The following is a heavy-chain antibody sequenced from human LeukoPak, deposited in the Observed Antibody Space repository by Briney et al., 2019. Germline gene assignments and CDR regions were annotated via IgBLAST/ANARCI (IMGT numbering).Heavy chain of an antibody. V-gene: IGHV3-23*01. CDR3: AKGVLGRYYFDY. J-gene: IGHJ4*02. D-gene: IGHD2/OR15-2a*01. Sequence: PGGSLRLSCAASGFTFRNYAMSWVRQAPGKGLEWVSAISGGGGSTYYADSVKGRSTISRDNSKNTLYLQMNSLRAEDTAVYYCAKGVLGRYYFDYWGQGTLVTVSS. CDR1: GFTFRNYA. CDR2: ISGGGGST.